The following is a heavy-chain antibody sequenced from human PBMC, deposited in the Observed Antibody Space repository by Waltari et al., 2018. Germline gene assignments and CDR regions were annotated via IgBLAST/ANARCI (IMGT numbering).Heavy chain of an antibody. CDR1: GGPSSGYD. CDR3: ARVGRGTFDP. D-gene: IGHD3-10*01. J-gene: IGHJ5*02. V-gene: IGHV4-34*01. Sequence: QVQLQQWGAGLLKPSETLSLTCPVYGGPSSGYDGGWSRQPPGKGLEWIGEINHSGSTNYNPSLKSRVTISVDTSKNQFSLKLSSVTAADTAVYYCARVGRGTFDPWGQGTLVTVSS. CDR2: INHSGST.